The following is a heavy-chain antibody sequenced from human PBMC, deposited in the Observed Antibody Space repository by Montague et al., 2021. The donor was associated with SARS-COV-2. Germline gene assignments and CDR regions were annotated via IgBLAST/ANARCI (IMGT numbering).Heavy chain of an antibody. Sequence: SETLSLTCSVSGDSIGSKGYYWDWIRQSPGKGLEWIGTIYSGGTVSYSGTTYYNPSLKSRVTISVDTSKNQFSLKLTSVTASDTAVYYCARGTRHDYGDSHYLDYWGQGAMVTVSS. V-gene: IGHV4-39*01. D-gene: IGHD4-17*01. CDR1: GDSIGSKGYY. CDR2: IYSGGTVSYSGTT. CDR3: ARGTRHDYGDSHYLDY. J-gene: IGHJ4*02.